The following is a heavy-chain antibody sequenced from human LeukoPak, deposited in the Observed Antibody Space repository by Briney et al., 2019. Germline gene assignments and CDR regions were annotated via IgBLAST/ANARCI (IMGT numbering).Heavy chain of an antibody. J-gene: IGHJ4*02. CDR2: ISSSSSYI. Sequence: GGSLRLSCAASGFTFSSYSMNWVRQAPGKGLEWVSSISSSSSYIYYADSVKGRFTISRDNAKNSLYLQMNSLRAEDTAVYYCASGDIVVVPAALRGWGQGTLVTVSS. D-gene: IGHD2-2*01. V-gene: IGHV3-21*01. CDR3: ASGDIVVVPAALRG. CDR1: GFTFSSYS.